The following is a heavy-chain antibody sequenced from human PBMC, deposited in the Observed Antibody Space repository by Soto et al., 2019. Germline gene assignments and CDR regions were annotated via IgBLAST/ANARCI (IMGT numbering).Heavy chain of an antibody. CDR3: ARYWGSGWTGIFYYYYYGMDV. Sequence: SETLSLTCAVYCGSFSGYYWSWIRQPPGKGLEWIGEINHSGSSNYNPSLKSRVTISVDTSKNQFSLKLSSVTAADTAVYYCARYWGSGWTGIFYYYYYGMDVWGQGTTVTVSS. CDR1: CGSFSGYY. D-gene: IGHD3-16*01. CDR2: INHSGSS. V-gene: IGHV4-34*01. J-gene: IGHJ6*02.